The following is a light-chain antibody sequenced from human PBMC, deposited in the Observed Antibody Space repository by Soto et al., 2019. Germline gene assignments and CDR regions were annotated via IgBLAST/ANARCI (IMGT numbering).Light chain of an antibody. CDR2: EVS. J-gene: IGLJ1*01. Sequence: QSALTQPASVSGSPGQSITFSCTGTSSDVGSFNLVSWYQQHPDKAPKLMIFEVSERPSGVSDRFSGSKSGNTASLTISGLQAEDEADYYCSSYEGGSTYVFGTGTKVTL. CDR1: SSDVGSFNL. CDR3: SSYEGGSTYV. V-gene: IGLV2-23*02.